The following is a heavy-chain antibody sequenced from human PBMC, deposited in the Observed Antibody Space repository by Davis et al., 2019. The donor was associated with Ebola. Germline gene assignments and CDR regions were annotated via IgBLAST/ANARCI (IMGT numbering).Heavy chain of an antibody. V-gene: IGHV3-21*01. CDR1: GFTSSRYS. D-gene: IGHD3-10*01. CDR3: ARRRGYYFDY. J-gene: IGHJ4*02. CDR2: ISGSSSYI. Sequence: PGGSLRLSCAASGFTSSRYSMNWVRQAPGKGLEWVSSISGSSSYIYYADSVKGRFTISRDNAKNSLYLQMNSLRAEDTAVYYCARRRGYYFDYWGQGTLVTVSS.